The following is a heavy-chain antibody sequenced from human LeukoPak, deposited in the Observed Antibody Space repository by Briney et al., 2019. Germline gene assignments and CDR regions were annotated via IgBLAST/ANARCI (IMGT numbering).Heavy chain of an antibody. CDR3: AREAYCSGGSCYSGRAFDI. D-gene: IGHD2-15*01. J-gene: IGHJ3*02. CDR1: GFTFSSYW. Sequence: GGSLRLSCAASGFTFSSYWMHWVRQAPGKGLVWVSRIKTDGSNTRYADSVKGRFTISRDNAKNTLYLQMNSLRAEDTAVYYCAREAYCSGGSCYSGRAFDIWGQGTRVTVS. V-gene: IGHV3-74*01. CDR2: IKTDGSNT.